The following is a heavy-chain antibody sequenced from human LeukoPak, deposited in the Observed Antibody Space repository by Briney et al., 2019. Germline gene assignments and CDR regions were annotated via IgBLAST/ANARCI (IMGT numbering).Heavy chain of an antibody. Sequence: PGASLRLSCAASGFTFSSYAMSWVRQAPGKGLEWVSAISGSGGSTYYADSVEGRFTISRDNSKNTLYLQMNSLRAEDTAVYYCAKDRRGYSYGPNPYYFDYWGQGTLVTVSS. D-gene: IGHD5-18*01. CDR2: ISGSGGST. J-gene: IGHJ4*02. CDR1: GFTFSSYA. V-gene: IGHV3-23*01. CDR3: AKDRRGYSYGPNPYYFDY.